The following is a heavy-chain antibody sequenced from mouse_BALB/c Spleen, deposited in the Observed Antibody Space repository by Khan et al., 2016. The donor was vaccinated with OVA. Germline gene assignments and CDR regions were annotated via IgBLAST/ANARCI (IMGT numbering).Heavy chain of an antibody. CDR2: ISSDGDYT. D-gene: IGHD2-1*01. Sequence: EVQLVESGGGLVKPGGSLKLSCAASGFTFSTYAMSWVRQTPEKRLEWVATISSDGDYTYFPDNVTGRFTISSDNAMNTLCLQMTSLRSEDTAMYYCARSPYGNFAYWGQGTLVTVSA. CDR3: ARSPYGNFAY. CDR1: GFTFSTYA. J-gene: IGHJ3*01. V-gene: IGHV5-9-3*01.